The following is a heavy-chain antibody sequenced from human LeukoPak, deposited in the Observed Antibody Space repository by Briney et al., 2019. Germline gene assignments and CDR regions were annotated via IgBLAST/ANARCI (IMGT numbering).Heavy chain of an antibody. Sequence: GRSLRLSCAASGFTFDDYAMHWVRQAPGKGLEWVSGISWNSGSIGYADSVKGRFTISRDNAKNSLYLQMNGLRAEDTALYYCAKDLTTGRYYYYGMDVWGQGTTVTVSS. CDR2: ISWNSGSI. CDR1: GFTFDDYA. D-gene: IGHD4/OR15-4a*01. CDR3: AKDLTTGRYYYYGMDV. V-gene: IGHV3-9*01. J-gene: IGHJ6*02.